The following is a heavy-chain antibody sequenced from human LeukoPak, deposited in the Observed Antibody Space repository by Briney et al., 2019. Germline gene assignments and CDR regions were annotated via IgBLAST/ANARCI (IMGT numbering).Heavy chain of an antibody. J-gene: IGHJ3*02. Sequence: HPGGSLRLSCAASEFTFSNFAMSWVRQAPGKGLEWVSTISGSGDNTYYADSVKGRFTISRDNSKNTLSLHMNTLRAEDTAVYYCAKDLLQMFFFDSSGYYSDAFGMWGQGTMVTVSP. V-gene: IGHV3-23*01. D-gene: IGHD3-22*01. CDR1: EFTFSNFA. CDR3: AKDLLQMFFFDSSGYYSDAFGM. CDR2: ISGSGDNT.